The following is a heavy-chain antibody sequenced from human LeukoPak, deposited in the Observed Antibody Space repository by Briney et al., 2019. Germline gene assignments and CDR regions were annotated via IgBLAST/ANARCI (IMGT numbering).Heavy chain of an antibody. CDR3: AGNWNLDY. J-gene: IGHJ4*02. CDR2: ISAGGST. D-gene: IGHD1-1*01. V-gene: IGHV3-23*01. Sequence: GGSLRLSCAASGFTFSNFAMAWVRQAPGKGLEWVSLISAGGSTYYTDPVRGRFTMSRDNSKNTPYLQMNNLRAEDTALYYCAGNWNLDYWGQGALVTVSS. CDR1: GFTFSNFA.